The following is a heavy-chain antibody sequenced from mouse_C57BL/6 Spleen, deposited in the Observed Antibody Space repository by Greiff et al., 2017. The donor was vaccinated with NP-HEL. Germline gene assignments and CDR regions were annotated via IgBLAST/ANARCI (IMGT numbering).Heavy chain of an antibody. CDR2: INPNNGGT. Sequence: EVQLQQSGPELVKPGASVKISCKASGYTFTDYYMNWVKQSHGKSLEWIGDINPNNGGTSYNQKFKGKATLTVDKSSSTAYMELRSLTSEDSAVYYCARWTTVVDFDYWGQGTTLTVSS. D-gene: IGHD1-1*01. V-gene: IGHV1-26*01. CDR3: ARWTTVVDFDY. CDR1: GYTFTDYY. J-gene: IGHJ2*01.